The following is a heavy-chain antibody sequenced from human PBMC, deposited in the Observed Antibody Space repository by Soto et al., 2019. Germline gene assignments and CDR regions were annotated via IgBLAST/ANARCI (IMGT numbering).Heavy chain of an antibody. V-gene: IGHV4-30-4*01. CDR1: GGSISSGDYY. CDR3: ARAPFDVVVVAASGWFDP. D-gene: IGHD2-15*01. J-gene: IGHJ5*02. Sequence: QVQLQESGPGLVKPSQTLSLTCTVSGGSISSGDYYWSWIRQPPGKGLEWIGYIYYSGSTYYNPSLKSRVTISVDTPKNQFSLKLSSVTAADTAVYYCARAPFDVVVVAASGWFDPWGQGTLVTVSS. CDR2: IYYSGST.